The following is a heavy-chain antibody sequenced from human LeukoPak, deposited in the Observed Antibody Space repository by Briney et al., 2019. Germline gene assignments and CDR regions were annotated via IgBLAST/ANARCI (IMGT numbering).Heavy chain of an antibody. Sequence: GGSLRLSCAASGFTFSSYAMSWVRQAPGKGLEWVSSISASGGSTYYAASVKGRFTISRDNSKNTLYLQMNSLRAEDTAVYYCAKSQSYQIYYYTIDVWGQGTTVTVSS. D-gene: IGHD1-26*01. V-gene: IGHV3-23*01. CDR1: GFTFSSYA. CDR2: ISASGGST. CDR3: AKSQSYQIYYYTIDV. J-gene: IGHJ6*02.